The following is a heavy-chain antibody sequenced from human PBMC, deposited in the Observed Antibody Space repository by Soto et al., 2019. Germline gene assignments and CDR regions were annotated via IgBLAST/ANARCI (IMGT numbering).Heavy chain of an antibody. CDR3: SRGDATKIVVTTYYGMDV. J-gene: IGHJ6*02. V-gene: IGHV1-69*14. D-gene: IGHD4-17*01. CDR1: GGTLRNYG. Sequence: QVQLVQSGAEVKKPGSSVRVSCKASGGTLRNYGISWVRQAPGQGLEWMGGIIPVFGTANYAQKFQGRVTXXAXKSTSTVYMGVTSLRSEDTAVYYCSRGDATKIVVTTYYGMDVWGQGTTVTVSS. CDR2: IIPVFGTA.